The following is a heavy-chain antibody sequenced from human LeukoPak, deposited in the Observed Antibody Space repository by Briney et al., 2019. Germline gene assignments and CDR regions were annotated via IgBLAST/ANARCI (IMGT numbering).Heavy chain of an antibody. Sequence: SETLSLTCTVYTGSLSGYSWSWIRQSPGKGLEWIGEIHESRRTDYNPSLKSRVTISRDTSKNQFSLTLTSVTAADTAVYYCARSQSVWAAPSFDIWGQGTIVTVS. J-gene: IGHJ3*02. D-gene: IGHD7-27*01. CDR2: IHESRRT. CDR1: TGSLSGYS. CDR3: ARSQSVWAAPSFDI. V-gene: IGHV4-34*01.